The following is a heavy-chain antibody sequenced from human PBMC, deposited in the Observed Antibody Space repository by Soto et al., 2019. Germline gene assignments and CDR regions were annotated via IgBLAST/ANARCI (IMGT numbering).Heavy chain of an antibody. CDR2: IYYSGST. V-gene: IGHV4-59*01. Sequence: KLPETLSLTWTVASGSFRTYYWSWIRQSPGKGLEWIGYIYYSGSTDYNPSLKSRVTISVDTSKNQFSLKLSSVTAADTAMYYCARGSYFYYFESWGQGTLVTVSS. D-gene: IGHD3-10*01. J-gene: IGHJ4*02. CDR1: SGSFRTYY. CDR3: ARGSYFYYFES.